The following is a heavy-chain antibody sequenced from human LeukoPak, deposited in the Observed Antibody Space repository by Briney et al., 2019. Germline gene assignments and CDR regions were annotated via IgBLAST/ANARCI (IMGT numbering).Heavy chain of an antibody. Sequence: GGSLRLTCAASGFTFSSSAMNWVRQAPGKGLEWVSSINNVGSHIYYAGSVRGRFTISRDNAKNSLYLQMNSLRAEDTAVYYCARLYGSGSSPFDYWGQGTLVTVSS. J-gene: IGHJ4*02. V-gene: IGHV3-21*04. CDR3: ARLYGSGSSPFDY. CDR2: INNVGSHI. D-gene: IGHD3-10*01. CDR1: GFTFSSSA.